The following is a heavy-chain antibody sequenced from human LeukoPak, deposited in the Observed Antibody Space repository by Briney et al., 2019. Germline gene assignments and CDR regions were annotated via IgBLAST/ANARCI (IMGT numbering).Heavy chain of an antibody. Sequence: QTGGSLRLSCAASGFTFSSYAMSWVRQAPGKGLEWVSAISGSGGSTYYADSVKGRFTISRDNSKNTLYLQMNSLRAEDTAVYYCAKDSNFFWSRYSYFDYWGQGTLVTVSS. V-gene: IGHV3-23*01. J-gene: IGHJ4*02. D-gene: IGHD3-3*01. CDR2: ISGSGGST. CDR3: AKDSNFFWSRYSYFDY. CDR1: GFTFSSYA.